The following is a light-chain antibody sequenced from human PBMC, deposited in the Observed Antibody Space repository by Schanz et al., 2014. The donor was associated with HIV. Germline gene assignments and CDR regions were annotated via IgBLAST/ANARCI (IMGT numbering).Light chain of an antibody. V-gene: IGKV1-5*03. CDR2: EAS. Sequence: LHLTQSPSTLSASVGARVSITCRSSQSISSELAWYQQKPGSAPKLLIYEASTLETGVPSRFSGSGAGTDFTLTISSLQPDDFATYYCLQYNDYACTFGQGTKLDFK. J-gene: IGKJ2*02. CDR3: LQYNDYACT. CDR1: QSISSE.